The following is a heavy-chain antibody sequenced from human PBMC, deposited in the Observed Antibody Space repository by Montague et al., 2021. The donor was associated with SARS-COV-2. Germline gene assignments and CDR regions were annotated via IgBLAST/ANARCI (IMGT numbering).Heavy chain of an antibody. CDR2: INGDGLTT. D-gene: IGHD3-10*01. J-gene: IGHJ3*01. CDR1: GFPFDDYA. Sequence: SLRLSCAASGFPFDDYAIHWVRQAPGKGLEWVSLINGDGLTTLVTDSVKGRFIISRDNSKNSLYLQMKSLRTEDTALYFCVKDMSEFDDLNAFDVWGQGTQVTVSS. V-gene: IGHV3-43*02. CDR3: VKDMSEFDDLNAFDV.